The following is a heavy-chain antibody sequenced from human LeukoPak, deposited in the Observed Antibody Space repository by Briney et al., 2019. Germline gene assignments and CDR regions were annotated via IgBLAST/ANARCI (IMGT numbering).Heavy chain of an antibody. CDR3: ARDQNPPNYYGSVSYYKALFDY. CDR1: GFTFSSYG. V-gene: IGHV3-30*03. J-gene: IGHJ4*02. Sequence: GGSLRLSCAASGFTFSSYGMHWVRQAPGKGLEWVAVISYDGSNKYYADSVKGRFTISRDNSKNTLYLQMNSLRAEDTAVYYCARDQNPPNYYGSVSYYKALFDYWGQGTLVTVSS. D-gene: IGHD3-10*01. CDR2: ISYDGSNK.